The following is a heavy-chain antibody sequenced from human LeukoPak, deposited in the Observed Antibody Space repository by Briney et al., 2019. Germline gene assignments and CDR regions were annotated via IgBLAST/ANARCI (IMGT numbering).Heavy chain of an antibody. D-gene: IGHD4-17*01. Sequence: ASVKVSCKASGYTFTGYYMHWVRQAPGQGLEWMGWINPNSGGTNYAQKFQGRVTMTRDTSISTAYMELRSLRSDDTAVYYCARDYGDPYYLDYWGQGTLVTVSS. J-gene: IGHJ4*02. CDR2: INPNSGGT. V-gene: IGHV1-2*02. CDR1: GYTFTGYY. CDR3: ARDYGDPYYLDY.